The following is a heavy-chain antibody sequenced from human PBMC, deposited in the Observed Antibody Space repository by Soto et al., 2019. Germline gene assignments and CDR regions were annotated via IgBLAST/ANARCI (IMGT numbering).Heavy chain of an antibody. J-gene: IGHJ3*02. CDR3: ARDVDIIVGGTYYDVFDI. Sequence: QVQLVESGGGVVQPGTSLRLSCAASGFPLSNYAMHWVRQAPGKGLEWVAVITNDGRNKQYADSVEGRFTVSRDSSKNTXXLQMNSLSAGDTAVYYCARDVDIIVGGTYYDVFDIWGQGTTVTVS. CDR1: GFPLSNYA. V-gene: IGHV3-30*04. D-gene: IGHD5-12*01. CDR2: ITNDGRNK.